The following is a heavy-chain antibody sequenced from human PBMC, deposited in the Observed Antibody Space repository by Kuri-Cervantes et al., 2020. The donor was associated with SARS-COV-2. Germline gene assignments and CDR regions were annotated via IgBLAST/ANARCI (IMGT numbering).Heavy chain of an antibody. CDR2: INHSGST. V-gene: IGHV4-34*01. CDR3: ARGAYYDFWSGYTKPINDAFDI. D-gene: IGHD3-3*01. Sequence: SETLSLTCAIYGGSFSGYYWSWIRQPPGKGLEWIGEINHSGSTNYNPSLKSRVTISVDTSKNQFSLKLSSVTAADTAVYYCARGAYYDFWSGYTKPINDAFDIWGQGTMVTVSS. J-gene: IGHJ3*02. CDR1: GGSFSGYY.